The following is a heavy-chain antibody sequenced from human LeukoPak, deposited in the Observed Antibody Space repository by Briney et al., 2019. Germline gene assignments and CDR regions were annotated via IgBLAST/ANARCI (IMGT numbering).Heavy chain of an antibody. D-gene: IGHD2-15*01. V-gene: IGHV4-34*01. CDR3: ARPQVCSGGSCDVDY. Sequence: SETLSLTCAVYGGSFSGYYWSWIRQPPGKGLEWIGEINHSGSTNYNPSLKSRVTISVDTSKNQFSLKLSSVTAADTAVYYCARPQVCSGGSCDVDYWGQGTLVTVSS. J-gene: IGHJ4*02. CDR2: INHSGST. CDR1: GGSFSGYY.